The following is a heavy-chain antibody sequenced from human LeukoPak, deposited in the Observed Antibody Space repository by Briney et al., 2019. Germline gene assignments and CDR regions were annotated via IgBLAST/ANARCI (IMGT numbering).Heavy chain of an antibody. CDR3: ARDRGPPYCSSTTCYPK. Sequence: PGGSLRLSCAASGFSFSGYSMNWVRQAPGKGLEWVSSISSSSSYIYYADSVKGRFTISRDNAKNSLYLQMNNLRAEDTAVYYCARDRGPPYCSSTTCYPKWGQGTLVTVSS. CDR1: GFSFSGYS. V-gene: IGHV3-21*01. CDR2: ISSSSSYI. J-gene: IGHJ4*02. D-gene: IGHD2-2*01.